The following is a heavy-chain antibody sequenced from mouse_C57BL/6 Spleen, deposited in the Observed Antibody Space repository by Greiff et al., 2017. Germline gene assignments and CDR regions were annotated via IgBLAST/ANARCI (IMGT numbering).Heavy chain of an antibody. CDR1: GYTFTSYW. J-gene: IGHJ3*01. D-gene: IGHD1-1*01. Sequence: QVQLQQPGAELVKPGASVKLSCKASGYTFTSYWMHWVKQRPGQGLEWIGMIHPNSGSTNYNEKFKSKATLTVDISSSTAYMQLSSLTSEDSAVYYCARSLGTDDGSSPPYDYWGQGTLVTVSA. CDR2: IHPNSGST. V-gene: IGHV1-64*01. CDR3: ARSLGTDDGSSPPYDY.